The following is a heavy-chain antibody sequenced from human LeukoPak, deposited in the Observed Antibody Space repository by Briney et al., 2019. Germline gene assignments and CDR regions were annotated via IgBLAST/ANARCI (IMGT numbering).Heavy chain of an antibody. D-gene: IGHD5-24*01. Sequence: GGSLRLSCAASGFTFSSYGMHWVRQAPGKGLEWVAVISYDGSNKYYADSVKGRFTISRDNSKNTLYLQMNSLRAEDTAVYYCAREVEMATILYYYYYGMDVWGQGTTVTVSS. J-gene: IGHJ6*02. CDR3: AREVEMATILYYYYYGMDV. CDR2: ISYDGSNK. CDR1: GFTFSSYG. V-gene: IGHV3-30*03.